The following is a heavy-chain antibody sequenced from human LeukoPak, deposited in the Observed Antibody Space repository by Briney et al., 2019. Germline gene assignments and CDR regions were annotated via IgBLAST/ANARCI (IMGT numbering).Heavy chain of an antibody. D-gene: IGHD3-10*01. V-gene: IGHV2-70*04. CDR3: ARISPYGSGTWSDY. J-gene: IGHJ4*02. CDR1: GFSLSTSGMR. Sequence: SGPTLVNPTQALTLTCTFSGFSLSTSGMRVSWIRQPPGKALEWLAPIEWDDDKFYSTSLNTRLTISKDTSKNQVVLTMTNMDPVDTATYYCARISPYGSGTWSDYWGQGTLVTVSS. CDR2: IEWDDDK.